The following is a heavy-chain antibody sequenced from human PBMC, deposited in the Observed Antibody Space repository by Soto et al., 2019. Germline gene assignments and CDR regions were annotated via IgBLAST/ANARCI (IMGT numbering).Heavy chain of an antibody. CDR2: IYPGDSDT. D-gene: IGHD2-2*02. J-gene: IGHJ5*02. V-gene: IGHV5-51*01. Sequence: GASLKISCKGSGYSFTSYWIGWVRQMPGKGLEWMGIIYPGDSDTRYSPSFQGQVTISADKSISTAYLQWSSLKASDIAMYYCARRVFEYCSSTSSYSNWFDPWRQGTLVTVSS. CDR1: GYSFTSYW. CDR3: ARRVFEYCSSTSSYSNWFDP.